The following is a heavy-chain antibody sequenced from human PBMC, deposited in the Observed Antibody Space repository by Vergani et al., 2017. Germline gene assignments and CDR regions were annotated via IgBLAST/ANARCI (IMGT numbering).Heavy chain of an antibody. D-gene: IGHD6-13*01. V-gene: IGHV3-23*01. CDR1: GFTFSSYA. CDR3: AKGAAGKGSGRYYYYYGMDV. CDR2: ISGSGGST. Sequence: EVQLLESGGGLVQPGGSLRLSCAASGFTFSSYAMSWVRQAPGKGLEWVSAISGSGGSTYYADSVKGRFTISRDNSKNTLYLHMNSLRAEDTAVYYCAKGAAGKGSGRYYYYYGMDVWGQGTTVTVSS. J-gene: IGHJ6*02.